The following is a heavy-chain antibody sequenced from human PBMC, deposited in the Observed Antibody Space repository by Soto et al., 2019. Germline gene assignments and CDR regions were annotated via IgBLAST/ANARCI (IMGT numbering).Heavy chain of an antibody. CDR3: ARAKYCSSTSCSSRYYYGMDV. V-gene: IGHV4-34*01. J-gene: IGHJ6*02. CDR2: INHSGST. CDR1: GGSFSGYY. D-gene: IGHD2-2*01. Sequence: SETLSLTCAVYGGSFSGYYWSWIRQPPGKGLEWIGEINHSGSTNYNPSLKSRVTISVDTSKNQFSLKLSSVTAADTAVYYCARAKYCSSTSCSSRYYYGMDVWGQGTTVT.